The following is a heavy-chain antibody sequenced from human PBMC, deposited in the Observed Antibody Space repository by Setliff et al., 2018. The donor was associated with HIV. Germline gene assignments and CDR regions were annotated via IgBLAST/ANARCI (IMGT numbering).Heavy chain of an antibody. Sequence: WASVKVSCKASGYTFTSYTMHWVRQAPGQRLEWMGWINAGNGNTKYSQMFQGRVTITRDTSASTAYMELRSLRSEETAVYYCARLASASMWGGGAFDIWGQGTMVTVS. J-gene: IGHJ3*02. CDR3: ARLASASMWGGGAFDI. CDR1: GYTFTSYT. V-gene: IGHV1-3*01. CDR2: INAGNGNT. D-gene: IGHD3-10*02.